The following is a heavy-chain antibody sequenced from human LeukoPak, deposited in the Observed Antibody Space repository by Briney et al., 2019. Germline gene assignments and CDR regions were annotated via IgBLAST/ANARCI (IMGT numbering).Heavy chain of an antibody. J-gene: IGHJ5*02. CDR3: AKDAHDYGDYETRNWFDP. Sequence: GGSLRLFCAASGFTFNSYAMSWVRQAPGEGLECFTAISGSGGSTYYADSVKGRFTISRDNSKNTLYLQMNSLRAEDTAVYYCAKDAHDYGDYETRNWFDPWGQGTLVTVSS. CDR2: ISGSGGST. V-gene: IGHV3-23*01. CDR1: GFTFNSYA. D-gene: IGHD4-17*01.